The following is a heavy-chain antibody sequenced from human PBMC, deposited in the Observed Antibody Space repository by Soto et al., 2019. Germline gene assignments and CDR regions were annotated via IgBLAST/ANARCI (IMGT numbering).Heavy chain of an antibody. J-gene: IGHJ3*02. CDR1: GFTFSSYG. V-gene: IGHV3-33*01. CDR3: SRGGDMATRNLDI. D-gene: IGHD5-12*01. CDR2: IWYDGSNK. Sequence: QVQLVESGGGVVQPGRSLRLSCAASGFTFSSYGMHWVRQAPGKGLEWVAVIWYDGSNKYYADSVKGRFTISRDNSKNKLYLQMISLRTEDTAADYYSRGGDMATRNLDIWGQGTMVTVSS.